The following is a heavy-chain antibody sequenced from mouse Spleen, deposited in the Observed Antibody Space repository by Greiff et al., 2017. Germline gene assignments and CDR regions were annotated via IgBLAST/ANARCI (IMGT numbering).Heavy chain of an antibody. CDR2: IDPETGDT. Sequence: EVKLMESGAELVRPGASVKLSCTASGFNIKDDYMHWVKQRPEQGLEWIGWIDPETGDTEYASKFQGKATITADTSSNTAYLQLSSLTAEDTAVDYCTHPLSSNSWYFGVWGTGTTVTVSS. J-gene: IGHJ1*03. V-gene: IGHV14-4*01. CDR1: GFNIKDDY. CDR3: THPLSSNSWYFGV. D-gene: IGHD2-5*01.